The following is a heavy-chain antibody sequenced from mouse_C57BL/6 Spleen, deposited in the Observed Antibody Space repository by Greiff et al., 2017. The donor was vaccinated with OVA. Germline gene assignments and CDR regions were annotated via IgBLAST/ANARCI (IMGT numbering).Heavy chain of an antibody. CDR1: GYTFTDYN. J-gene: IGHJ3*01. D-gene: IGHD3-3*01. CDR2: INPNNGGT. Sequence: EVQVVESGPELVKPGASVKIPCKASGYTFTDYNMDWVKQSHGKSLEWIGDINPNNGGTIYNQKFKGKATLTVDKSSSTAYMELRSLTSEDTAVYYCARGDMGFAYWGQGTLVTVSA. V-gene: IGHV1-18*01. CDR3: ARGDMGFAY.